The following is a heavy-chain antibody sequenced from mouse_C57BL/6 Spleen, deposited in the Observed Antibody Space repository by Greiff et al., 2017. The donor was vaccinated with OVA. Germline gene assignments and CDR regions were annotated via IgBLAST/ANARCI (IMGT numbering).Heavy chain of an antibody. D-gene: IGHD1-1*01. J-gene: IGHJ1*03. CDR3: ARFSHYYGSSYEGYFDV. V-gene: IGHV1-64*01. CDR1: GYTFTSYW. CDR2: IHPNSGST. Sequence: QVQLQQPGAELVKPGASVKLSCKASGYTFTSYWMHWVKQRPGQGLEWIGMIHPNSGSTNYNEKFKSKATLTVDKSSSTAYMQRSSLTSEDSAVYYCARFSHYYGSSYEGYFDVWGTGTTVTVSS.